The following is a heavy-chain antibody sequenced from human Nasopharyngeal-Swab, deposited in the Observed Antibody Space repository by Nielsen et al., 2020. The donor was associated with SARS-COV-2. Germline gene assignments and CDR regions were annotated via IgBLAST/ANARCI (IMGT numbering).Heavy chain of an antibody. Sequence: WIRQPPGKGLEWIGYIYYSGSTNYNPSLKSRVTISVDTSKNQFSLKLSSVTAADTALYYCARRAVGGYHPNYYYGMDVWGQGTTVTVSS. V-gene: IGHV4-59*08. J-gene: IGHJ6*02. CDR3: ARRAVGGYHPNYYYGMDV. CDR2: IYYSGST. D-gene: IGHD5-18*01.